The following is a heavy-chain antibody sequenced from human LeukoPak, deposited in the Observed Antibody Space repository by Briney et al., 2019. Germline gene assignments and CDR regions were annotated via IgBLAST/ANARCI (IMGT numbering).Heavy chain of an antibody. V-gene: IGHV4-59*11. Sequence: PSETLSLTCTVSGGSISGHYWSWLRQTPGEGFEWIAYIYYTGSTKYNPYLKSRATISVDTSENQFSLKLTSVTAADTALYYCARYIRSGDYYMDVWGKGTTVPVSS. CDR1: GGSISGHY. CDR3: ARYIRSGDYYMDV. J-gene: IGHJ6*03. D-gene: IGHD3-3*01. CDR2: IYYTGST.